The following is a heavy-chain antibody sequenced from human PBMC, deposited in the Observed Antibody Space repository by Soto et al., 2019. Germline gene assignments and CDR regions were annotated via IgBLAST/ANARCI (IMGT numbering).Heavy chain of an antibody. CDR2: ITSNSIYI. J-gene: IGHJ6*02. V-gene: IGHV3-21*01. CDR3: ARDLSGGNYYYHGLDV. Sequence: EVQLVESGGGLVKPGGSLRLSCAASGFPFSNFDMNWDRQAPGKGLEWVSSITSNSIYIYYADSVKGRFTVSRDNAKNSLYLQMDSLRAEDTAVYYCARDLSGGNYYYHGLDVWGQGTTVTVSS. D-gene: IGHD1-1*01. CDR1: GFPFSNFD.